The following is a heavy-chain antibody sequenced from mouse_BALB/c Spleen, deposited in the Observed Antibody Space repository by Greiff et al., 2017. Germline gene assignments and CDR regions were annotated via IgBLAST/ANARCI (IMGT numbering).Heavy chain of an antibody. CDR2: ISSGGGNT. V-gene: IGHV5-9*03. J-gene: IGHJ2*01. CDR3: ARNLHYYGSSYFDY. CDR1: GFTFSSYT. Sequence: EVKLKESGGGLVKPGGSLKLSCAASGFTFSSYTMSWVRQTPEKRLEWVATISSGGGNTYYPDSVKGRFTISRDDAKNNLYLQMSSLRSEDTALYYCARNLHYYGSSYFDYWGQGTTLTVSS. D-gene: IGHD1-1*01.